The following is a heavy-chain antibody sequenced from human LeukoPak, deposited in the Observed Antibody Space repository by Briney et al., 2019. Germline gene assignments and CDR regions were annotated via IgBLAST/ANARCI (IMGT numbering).Heavy chain of an antibody. D-gene: IGHD3-3*01. J-gene: IGHJ4*02. CDR2: IYYSGST. Sequence: PSETLSLTCTVSGGSVSSGSYYWSWIRQPPGKGLEWIGYIYYSGSTNYNPSLKSRVTISVDTSKNQFSLKLSSVTAADTAVYYCAREDYDSSNFDYWGQGTLGTVSS. CDR3: AREDYDSSNFDY. CDR1: GGSVSSGSYY. V-gene: IGHV4-61*01.